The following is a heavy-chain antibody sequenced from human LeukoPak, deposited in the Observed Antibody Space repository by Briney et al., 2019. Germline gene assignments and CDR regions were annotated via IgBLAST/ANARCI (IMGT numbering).Heavy chain of an antibody. J-gene: IGHJ6*02. V-gene: IGHV3-7*01. CDR2: IKQDGSEK. CDR3: ARDHITMVRGVIMGYYYYGMDV. CDR1: GFTFSSYW. D-gene: IGHD3-10*01. Sequence: GRSLRLSCAASGFTFSSYWMSWVRQAPGKGLEWVANIKQDGSEKYYVDSVKGRFTISRDNAKNSLYLQMNSLRAEDTAVYYCARDHITMVRGVIMGYYYYGMDVWGQGTTVTVSS.